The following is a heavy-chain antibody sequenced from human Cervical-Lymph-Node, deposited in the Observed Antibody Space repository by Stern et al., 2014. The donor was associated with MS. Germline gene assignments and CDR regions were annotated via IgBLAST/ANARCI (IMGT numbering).Heavy chain of an antibody. CDR2: IYTSGST. D-gene: IGHD2-15*01. CDR3: ARGRNGFGYDS. CDR1: GGPISSGTYY. J-gene: IGHJ4*02. Sequence: QVQLQESGPGLVKPSQTLSLTCTVSGGPISSGTYYWSWIRQPAGKGLEWIGRIYTSGSTDYTSSLKGRVPISVDMSKNRLPLGLTHVTAADTAVYYCARGRNGFGYDSWGQGTLATVSP. V-gene: IGHV4-61*02.